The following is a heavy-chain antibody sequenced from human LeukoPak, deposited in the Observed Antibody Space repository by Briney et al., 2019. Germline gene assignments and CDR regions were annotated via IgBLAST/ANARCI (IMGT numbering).Heavy chain of an antibody. V-gene: IGHV4-4*02. CDR1: GGSISSSNW. Sequence: SETLSLACAVSGGSISSSNWWSWVRQPPGKGLEWIGEINHSGSTNYNPSLKSRVTISVDTSKNQFSLKLSSVTAADTAVYYCARRPLGQLWSWWGQGTLVTVSS. CDR2: INHSGST. D-gene: IGHD5-18*01. CDR3: ARRPLGQLWSW. J-gene: IGHJ4*02.